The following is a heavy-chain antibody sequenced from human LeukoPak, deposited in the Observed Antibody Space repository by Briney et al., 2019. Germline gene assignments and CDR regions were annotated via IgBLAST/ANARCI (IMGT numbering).Heavy chain of an antibody. J-gene: IGHJ6*03. Sequence: GASVKVSCKASGYTFTSYCISWVRQAPGQGLEWMGWISAYNGNTNYAQKLQGRVTMTTDTSTSTAYMELRSLRSDDTAVYYCAREEVAAAGYYYYYYMDVWGKGTTVTVSS. CDR2: ISAYNGNT. D-gene: IGHD6-13*01. CDR1: GYTFTSYC. V-gene: IGHV1-18*01. CDR3: AREEVAAAGYYYYYYMDV.